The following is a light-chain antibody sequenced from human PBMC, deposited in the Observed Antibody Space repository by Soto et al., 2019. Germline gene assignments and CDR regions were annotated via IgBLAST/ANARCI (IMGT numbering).Light chain of an antibody. Sequence: QSALTQPASVSGSPGQSITISCTGTSSDVGSHNLVSWYQQYTGKAPKLIIFEASKRPSGVSNRFSGCKSGSTASLTISGLQAEDEADYYCCSNAACSTYVFGSGTKLTVL. CDR3: CSNAACSTYV. V-gene: IGLV2-23*01. J-gene: IGLJ1*01. CDR2: EAS. CDR1: SSDVGSHNL.